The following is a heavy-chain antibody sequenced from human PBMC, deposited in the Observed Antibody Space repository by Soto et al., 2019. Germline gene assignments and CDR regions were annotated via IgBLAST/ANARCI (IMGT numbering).Heavy chain of an antibody. CDR1: GFTVSSNY. Sequence: GGSLRLSCAAYGFTVSSNYMSWVRQAPGKGLEWVSVIYSRGNTYYADSVKGRFTISRDNSKNTLYLQMNSLRAEDTAVYYCARHEGWTGPDQWGQGTLVTVSS. V-gene: IGHV3-53*01. J-gene: IGHJ5*02. CDR3: ARHEGWTGPDQ. CDR2: IYSRGNT. D-gene: IGHD2-8*02.